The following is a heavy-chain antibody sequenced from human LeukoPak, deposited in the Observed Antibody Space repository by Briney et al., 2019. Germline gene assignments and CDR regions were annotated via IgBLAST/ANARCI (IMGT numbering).Heavy chain of an antibody. CDR2: IRYDGSNK. J-gene: IGHJ4*02. CDR1: GFTFTSYD. CDR3: ARVKVPAAIVMDY. D-gene: IGHD2-2*01. Sequence: GGSLRLSCAASGFTFTSYDMHWVRQAPGKGLEGVAFIRYDGSNKYYADSVKGRFTISRDNSKNTVYLQMNSLRAEDTAVYYCARVKVPAAIVMDYWGQGTLVTVSS. V-gene: IGHV3-30*02.